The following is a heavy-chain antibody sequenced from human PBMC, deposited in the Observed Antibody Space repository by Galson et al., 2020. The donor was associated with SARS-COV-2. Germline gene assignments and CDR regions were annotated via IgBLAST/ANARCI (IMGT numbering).Heavy chain of an antibody. V-gene: IGHV5-51*01. D-gene: IGHD6-19*01. J-gene: IGHJ4*02. CDR3: ARHGASSGWYEGIDF. Sequence: GESLKISCQGSGYSFTNYWVGWVRQVPGKGLEWMGVIYPGDSYTIYSPSFQGQVAISADKSISTAYLQWSSLKASDTAIYYCARHGASSGWYEGIDFWGQGNLVTVSS. CDR2: IYPGDSYT. CDR1: GYSFTNYW.